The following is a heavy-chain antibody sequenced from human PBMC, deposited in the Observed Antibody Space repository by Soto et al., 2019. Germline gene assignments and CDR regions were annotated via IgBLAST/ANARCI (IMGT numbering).Heavy chain of an antibody. CDR1: GGSFSGYY. CDR3: ARVRAAGYNWNDHYYYYYMDG. D-gene: IGHD1-20*01. Sequence: SETLSLTCAVYGGSFSGYYWSWILQPPWKGLEWIGEINHSGSTNYNPSLKSRVTISVDTSKNQFSLKLSSVTAADTAVYYCARVRAAGYNWNDHYYYYYMDGWGKGTTVTVSS. J-gene: IGHJ6*03. CDR2: INHSGST. V-gene: IGHV4-34*01.